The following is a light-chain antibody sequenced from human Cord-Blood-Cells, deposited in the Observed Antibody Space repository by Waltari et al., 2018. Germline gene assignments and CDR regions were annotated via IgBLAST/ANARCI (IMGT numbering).Light chain of an antibody. CDR2: GAS. V-gene: IGKV3-20*01. Sequence: EIVLTQSPGTLSLSPGERANLSCRASQSVSSSYLAWYQQKPGQAPRLLIYGASSRATGIPDRFSGSGSGTDFTLTISRLEPEDFAVYYCQQYGSSHTFGQGTKVEIK. CDR3: QQYGSSHT. J-gene: IGKJ1*01. CDR1: QSVSSSY.